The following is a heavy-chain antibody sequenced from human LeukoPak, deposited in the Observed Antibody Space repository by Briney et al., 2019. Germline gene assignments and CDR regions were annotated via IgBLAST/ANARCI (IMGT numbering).Heavy chain of an antibody. CDR3: ARDDSMVRNPYSYYYYGMDV. Sequence: PGGSLRLSCAASGFTFSTYVVNWVRQAPGKGLEWVSTITGSGGSTYYVDSVKGRFTISRDNSKNTLYLQMNSLRAEDTAVYYCARDDSMVRNPYSYYYYGMDVWGQGTTVTVSS. V-gene: IGHV3-23*01. J-gene: IGHJ6*02. D-gene: IGHD3-10*01. CDR1: GFTFSTYV. CDR2: ITGSGGST.